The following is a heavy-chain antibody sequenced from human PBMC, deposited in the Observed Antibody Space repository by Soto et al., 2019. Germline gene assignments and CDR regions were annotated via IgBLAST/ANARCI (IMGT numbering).Heavy chain of an antibody. CDR1: GDSISSDNYF. CDR2: ISNRGTP. D-gene: IGHD2-8*01. Sequence: QVQLQESGPGLVKPSQTLSLICTVSGDSISSDNYFWSWIRQPPGQGLEWIGYISNRGTPYYNPSLKSRVTISLDTSKNRSSLDMYSVTAADTAVYYCAREVNVVALSDAFDIWGQGTMVTVSS. V-gene: IGHV4-30-4*01. J-gene: IGHJ3*02. CDR3: AREVNVVALSDAFDI.